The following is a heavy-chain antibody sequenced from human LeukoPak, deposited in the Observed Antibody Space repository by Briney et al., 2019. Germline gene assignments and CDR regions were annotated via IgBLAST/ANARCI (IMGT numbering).Heavy chain of an antibody. D-gene: IGHD3-22*01. J-gene: IGHJ4*02. V-gene: IGHV3-48*03. CDR2: ISSSGSTI. Sequence: GGSLRLSCAASGFTFSSYEMNWVRQAPGKGLEWVSYISSSGSTIYYADSVKGRFTISRDNAKDSLYLQMNSLRAEDTAVYYCARDNGYYDSSGYLARFDYWGQGTLVTVSS. CDR3: ARDNGYYDSSGYLARFDY. CDR1: GFTFSSYE.